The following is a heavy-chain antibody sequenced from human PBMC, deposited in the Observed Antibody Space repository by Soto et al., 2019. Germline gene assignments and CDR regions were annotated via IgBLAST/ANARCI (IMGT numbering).Heavy chain of an antibody. CDR3: ARDDDYGDNGLDY. Sequence: QVQLVESGGGVVQPGGSLRLSCAASGFTFGSQGMHWVRQAPGKGLEWVAGMGSDGRRASYADSVKGRFTISRDNGQNTLYLQMNSLRAEETAVYYCARDDDYGDNGLDYWGQGTLVTVSS. CDR2: MGSDGRRA. D-gene: IGHD4-17*01. CDR1: GFTFGSQG. J-gene: IGHJ4*02. V-gene: IGHV3-33*01.